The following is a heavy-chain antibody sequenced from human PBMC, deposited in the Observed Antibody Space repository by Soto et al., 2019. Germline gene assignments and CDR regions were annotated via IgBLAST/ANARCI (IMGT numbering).Heavy chain of an antibody. D-gene: IGHD6-13*01. Sequence: ASVKVSCKASGYTFTGYYMHWVRQAPGQGLEWMGWINPNGGGTNYAQKFQGWVTMTRDTSISTAYMELSRLRSDDTAVYYCARGGQQQLNLFDPWGQGTLVTVSS. CDR3: ARGGQQQLNLFDP. V-gene: IGHV1-2*04. CDR1: GYTFTGYY. CDR2: INPNGGGT. J-gene: IGHJ5*02.